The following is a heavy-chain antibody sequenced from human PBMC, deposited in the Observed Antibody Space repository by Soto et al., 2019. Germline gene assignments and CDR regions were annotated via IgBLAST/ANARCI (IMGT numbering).Heavy chain of an antibody. J-gene: IGHJ4*02. CDR3: AREDSIIIAAVSDF. Sequence: GGSLRLLCTVSGFAFNNYVINWVRQAPGKGLEWVSSISSSDYTYYSDSVKGRFTISRDNAKNSVSIQMNTLRVEDKAVYYCAREDSIIIAAVSDFWGQGTLVTVSS. D-gene: IGHD3-22*01. V-gene: IGHV3-21*01. CDR2: ISSSDYT. CDR1: GFAFNNYV.